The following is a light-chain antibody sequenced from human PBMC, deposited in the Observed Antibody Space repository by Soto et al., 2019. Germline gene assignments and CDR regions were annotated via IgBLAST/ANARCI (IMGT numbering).Light chain of an antibody. CDR3: QQLHGYPIT. CDR2: AAS. Sequence: ILLPQSPSSLSASVGDRVAITCRASQGIDTSLAWYQQKPGKAPKLPIYAASNFQSGVPSRFSGSGSGKHFTSTISRLQPEDFATYYCQQLHGYPITFGQGTRLEIK. CDR1: QGIDTS. J-gene: IGKJ5*01. V-gene: IGKV1-9*01.